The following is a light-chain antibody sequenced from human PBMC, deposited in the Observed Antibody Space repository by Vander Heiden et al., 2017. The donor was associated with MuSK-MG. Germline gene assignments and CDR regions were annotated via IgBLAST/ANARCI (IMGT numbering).Light chain of an antibody. CDR3: QGSDGTGPT. CDR1: QSISSY. Sequence: DIQMTQSPSSLSASVGDRVTITCRASQSISSYLNWYQQKPGKAPKLLIYAASSLQSGVPSRFSGTPSGTDFTLTISILHPEDFATYYSQGSDGTGPTFG. CDR2: AAS. V-gene: IGKV1-39*01. J-gene: IGKJ5*01.